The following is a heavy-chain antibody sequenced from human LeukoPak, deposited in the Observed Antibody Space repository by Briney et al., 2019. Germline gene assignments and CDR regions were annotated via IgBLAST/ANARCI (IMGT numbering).Heavy chain of an antibody. D-gene: IGHD1-1*01. J-gene: IGHJ3*02. CDR1: GGTFSSYA. CDR3: ARDQVWSDDAFDI. V-gene: IGHV1-69*04. Sequence: SVKVSCKASGGTFSSYAISWVRQAPGQGLEWMGRIIPILGIANYAQKFQGRVTITADKPTSTAYMELSSLRSEDTAVYYCARDQVWSDDAFDIWGQGTMVTVSS. CDR2: IIPILGIA.